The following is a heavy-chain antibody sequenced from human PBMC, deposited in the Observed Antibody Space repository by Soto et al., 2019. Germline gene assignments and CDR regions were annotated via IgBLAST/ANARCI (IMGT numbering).Heavy chain of an antibody. CDR1: GFTFDDYA. V-gene: IGHV3-9*01. J-gene: IGHJ6*03. CDR2: ISWNSGSI. D-gene: IGHD6-6*01. Sequence: GGSLRLSCAASGFTFDDYAMHWVRQAPGKGLEWVSGISWNSGSIGYADSVKGRFTISRDNAKNSLYLQMNSLRAEDTALYYCAKGRSIAARPDGSYYYYYMDVWGKGTTVTVSS. CDR3: AKGRSIAARPDGSYYYYYMDV.